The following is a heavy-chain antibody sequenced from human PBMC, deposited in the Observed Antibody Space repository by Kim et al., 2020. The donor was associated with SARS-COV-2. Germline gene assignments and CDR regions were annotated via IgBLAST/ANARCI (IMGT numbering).Heavy chain of an antibody. CDR3: AAAGELWFGELLYPDY. D-gene: IGHD3-10*01. Sequence: SVKVSCKASGFTFTSSAVQWVRLARGQRLEWIGWIVVGSGNTNYAQKFQERVTITRDMSTSTAYMELSSLRSEDTAVYYCAAAGELWFGELLYPDYWGQGTLVTVSS. V-gene: IGHV1-58*01. CDR2: IVVGSGNT. CDR1: GFTFTSSA. J-gene: IGHJ4*02.